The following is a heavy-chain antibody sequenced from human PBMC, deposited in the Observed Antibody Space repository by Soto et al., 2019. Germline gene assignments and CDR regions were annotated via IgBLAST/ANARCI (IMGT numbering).Heavy chain of an antibody. CDR1: GFTFSSYA. V-gene: IGHV3-23*01. J-gene: IGHJ6*02. CDR2: ISGSGGST. CDR3: AKRGLYSSSSGYYYGMDV. D-gene: IGHD6-6*01. Sequence: EVQLLESGGGLVQPGGSLRLSCAASGFTFSSYAMSWVRQAPGKGLEWVSAISGSGGSTYYADSVKGRFTISRDNSKNTLYLQMNSLRAEDTAVYYCAKRGLYSSSSGYYYGMDVWGQGTTVTVSS.